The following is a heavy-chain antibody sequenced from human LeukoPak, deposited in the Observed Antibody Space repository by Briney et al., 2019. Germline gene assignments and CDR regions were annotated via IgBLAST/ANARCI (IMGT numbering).Heavy chain of an antibody. CDR1: GYSFTSYW. CDR2: IFPGDSDT. D-gene: IGHD6-6*01. CDR3: ARHAVEYSLSSPWRY. V-gene: IGHV5-51*01. J-gene: IGHJ4*02. Sequence: GESLKISCKGSGYSFTSYWIGWVRQMLGKGLEWMGIIFPGDSDTTYSPTFQGQVTISADKSISTAYLQWSSLKASDTAMYYCARHAVEYSLSSPWRYWGQGTLVTVSS.